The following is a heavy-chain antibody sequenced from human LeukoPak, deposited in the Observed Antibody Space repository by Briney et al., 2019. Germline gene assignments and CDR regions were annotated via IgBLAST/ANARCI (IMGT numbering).Heavy chain of an antibody. CDR1: GGSISSSSYY. J-gene: IGHJ4*02. CDR2: IYYSGST. Sequence: SETLSLTCTVSGGSISSSSYYWGWIRQPPGKGLEWIGSIYYSGSTYYNPSLKSRVTISVDTSKNQFSLKLSSVTAADTAVYYCARQSKATGTTFDYWGQGTLVTVSS. D-gene: IGHD1-1*01. V-gene: IGHV4-39*01. CDR3: ARQSKATGTTFDY.